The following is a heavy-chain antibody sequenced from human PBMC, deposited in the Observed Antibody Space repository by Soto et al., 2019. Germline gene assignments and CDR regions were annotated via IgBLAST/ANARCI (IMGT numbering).Heavy chain of an antibody. J-gene: IGHJ4*02. CDR2: ISSSSSYI. CDR1: GCTFSSYS. V-gene: IGHV3-21*01. CDR3: ARGLGSGGGYYFDY. Sequence: XGSLRLSCAASGCTFSSYSMNWVRHSPGKGLEWVSSISSSSSYIYYADSVKGRFTISRDNAKNSLYLQMNSLRAEDTAVYYCARGLGSGGGYYFDYWGQGTLFTVSS. D-gene: IGHD6-19*01.